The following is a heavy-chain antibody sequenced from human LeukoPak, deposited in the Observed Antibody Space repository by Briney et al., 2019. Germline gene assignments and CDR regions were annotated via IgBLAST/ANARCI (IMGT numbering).Heavy chain of an antibody. J-gene: IGHJ4*02. Sequence: PGGSLRLSCAASGFSVSTNYVSWVRQAPGRGLEWVAVLSYDGYHEYYADSVKGRFIISRDNSKNTLYLQMNSLRPEDTAVYYCASDGSHGSGTYNWGQGTLVTVSS. D-gene: IGHD3-10*01. CDR2: LSYDGYHE. CDR3: ASDGSHGSGTYN. CDR1: GFSVSTNY. V-gene: IGHV3-30-3*01.